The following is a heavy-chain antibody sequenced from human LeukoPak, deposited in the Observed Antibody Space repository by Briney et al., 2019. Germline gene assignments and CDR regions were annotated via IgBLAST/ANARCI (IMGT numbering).Heavy chain of an antibody. Sequence: GGSLRLSCAASGFTFSSYWMHWVRQAPGKGLVWVSRINSDGSSTSYADSVKGRFTIFRDNAKNTLYLQMNSLRAEDTAVYYCARDRVYCSGGSCYSGFYYYYYGMDVWGQGTTVTVSS. J-gene: IGHJ6*02. CDR1: GFTFSSYW. D-gene: IGHD2-15*01. V-gene: IGHV3-74*01. CDR2: INSDGSST. CDR3: ARDRVYCSGGSCYSGFYYYYYGMDV.